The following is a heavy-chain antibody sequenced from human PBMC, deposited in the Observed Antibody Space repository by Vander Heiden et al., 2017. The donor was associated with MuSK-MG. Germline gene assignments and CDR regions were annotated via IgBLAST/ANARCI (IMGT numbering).Heavy chain of an antibody. V-gene: IGHV4-61*02. CDR1: GGSSSSGSYY. CDR3: ARGRGWFSEIDY. CDR2: IYTSGST. Sequence: QVQLQESGPGLVKPSQTLSLTCTVSGGSSSSGSYYWGWIRQPAGKGLEWSGRIYTSGSTNDNPALKSRVTISVDTSKKKFSLKLRSVTAADTAVYYYARGRGWFSEIDYWGQGTMVTVYS. J-gene: IGHJ4*02. D-gene: IGHD2-15*01.